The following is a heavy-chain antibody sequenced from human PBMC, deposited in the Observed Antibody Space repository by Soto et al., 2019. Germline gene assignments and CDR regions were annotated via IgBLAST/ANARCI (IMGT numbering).Heavy chain of an antibody. CDR3: AKLGGPFDI. CDR1: GFTFDDYA. J-gene: IGHJ3*02. Sequence: GGSLRLSCAASGFTFDDYAMHWVRQAPGKGLEWVSGISWNSGSIGYADSVKGRFTISRDNAKNSLYLQMNSLRAEDTALYYCAKLGGPFDIWGQGTMVTVSS. CDR2: ISWNSGSI. D-gene: IGHD2-15*01. V-gene: IGHV3-9*01.